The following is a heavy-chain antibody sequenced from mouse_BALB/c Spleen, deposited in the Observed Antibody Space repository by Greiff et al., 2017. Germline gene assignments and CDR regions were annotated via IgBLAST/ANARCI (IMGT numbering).Heavy chain of an antibody. Sequence: LQQSGAELMKPGASVKISCKATGYTLSSYWIEWVKQRPGHGLEWIGEILPGSGSTNYNEKFKGKATFTADTSSNTAYMQLSSLTSEDSSVYYCARDGGQGAMDYWGQGTSVTVSS. J-gene: IGHJ4*01. CDR3: ARDGGQGAMDY. CDR2: ILPGSGST. V-gene: IGHV1-9*01. D-gene: IGHD3-3*01. CDR1: GYTLSSYW.